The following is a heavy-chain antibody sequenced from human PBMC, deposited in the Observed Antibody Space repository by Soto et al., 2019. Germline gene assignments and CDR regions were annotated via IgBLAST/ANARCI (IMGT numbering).Heavy chain of an antibody. J-gene: IGHJ4*02. V-gene: IGHV1-46*01. CDR1: GYTFTTYY. Sequence: QVQLVQSGAEVKNPGASVKVSCKASGYTFTTYYLHWLRQARGQGLEWMGIITPSSGSTRYEQKFQDRVTMTSDTSTTTVYMELSSLSSEDTAVYYCAMAVSTKTAPIDYWGQGTLVTVSS. CDR3: AMAVSTKTAPIDY. CDR2: ITPSSGST. D-gene: IGHD4-17*01.